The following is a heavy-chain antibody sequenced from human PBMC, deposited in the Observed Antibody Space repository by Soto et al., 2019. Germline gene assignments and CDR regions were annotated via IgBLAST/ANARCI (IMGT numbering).Heavy chain of an antibody. CDR3: AREPRYCSGGSCSIMGDAFDI. CDR1: GFTVTDIY. J-gene: IGHJ3*02. V-gene: IGHV3-66*01. Sequence: EVQLVESGGGLVQPGGSLRLSCVASGFTVTDIYMNWVRQAPGKGLEWVSVIYKDFTDYADFVRGRFSVSTDTSKNAFYLQLDNLRAEDRAVYYCAREPRYCSGGSCSIMGDAFDIWGQGAMVTVSS. CDR2: IYKDFT. D-gene: IGHD2-15*01.